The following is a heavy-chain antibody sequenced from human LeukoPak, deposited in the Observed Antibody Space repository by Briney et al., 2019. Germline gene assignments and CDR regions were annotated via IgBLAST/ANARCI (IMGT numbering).Heavy chain of an antibody. CDR2: INHSGST. CDR1: GGSFSGYY. V-gene: IGHV4-34*01. D-gene: IGHD6-13*01. J-gene: IGHJ6*03. Sequence: SETLSLTCAVYGGSFSGYYWSWIRQPPGKGLEWIGEINHSGSTNYNPSLKSRVTISVDTSKNQFSLKLSSVTAADTAVYYCARAAAAGKALYYYYYYMDVWGKGTTVTVSS. CDR3: ARAAAAGKALYYYYYYMDV.